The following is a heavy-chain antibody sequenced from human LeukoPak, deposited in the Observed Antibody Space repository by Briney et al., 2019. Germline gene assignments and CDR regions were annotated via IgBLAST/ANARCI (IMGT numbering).Heavy chain of an antibody. D-gene: IGHD2-2*02. CDR3: VGSHCNSTSCYKFFHH. Sequence: ESGPTLVNPTQTLTLTCTFSGFSLSTSGVNVGWIRQPPEKALEWLALIYWEDDKHYSPSLKNRLTITKDTSKNQVVLRMTNMDPVDTATYYCVGSHCNSTSCYKFFHHWGQGTLVTVSS. CDR2: IYWEDDK. V-gene: IGHV2-5*02. J-gene: IGHJ1*01. CDR1: GFSLSTSGVN.